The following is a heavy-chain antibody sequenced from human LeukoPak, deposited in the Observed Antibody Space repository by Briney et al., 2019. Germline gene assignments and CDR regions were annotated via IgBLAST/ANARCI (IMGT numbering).Heavy chain of an antibody. V-gene: IGHV3-15*01. CDR3: TTEEWLRGFDP. CDR1: RFTFSNAW. Sequence: PGGSLRLSCAASRFTFSNAWMSWVRQAPGKGLEWVGRIKSKTDGGTTDYAAPVKGRFTISRDDSKNTLYLQMNSLKTEDTAVYYCTTEEWLRGFDPWGQGTLVTVSS. D-gene: IGHD5-12*01. J-gene: IGHJ5*02. CDR2: IKSKTDGGTT.